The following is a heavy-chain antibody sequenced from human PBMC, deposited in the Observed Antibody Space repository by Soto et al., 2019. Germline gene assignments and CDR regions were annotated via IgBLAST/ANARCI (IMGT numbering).Heavy chain of an antibody. Sequence: ASVNVSCTASGYNFNIYGINWVRQAPGQGLELMGWISAYDGKTTYAEKFQGRVTMTTDASTSTAYMELRSLRSDDTAVYYCARDPHEYWTSYWFDPWGQGTLVTVSS. CDR3: ARDPHEYWTSYWFDP. CDR2: ISAYDGKT. D-gene: IGHD3-3*01. V-gene: IGHV1-18*01. CDR1: GYNFNIYG. J-gene: IGHJ5*02.